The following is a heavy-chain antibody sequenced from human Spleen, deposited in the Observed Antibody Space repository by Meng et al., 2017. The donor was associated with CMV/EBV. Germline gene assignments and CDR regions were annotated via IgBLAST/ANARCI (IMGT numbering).Heavy chain of an antibody. CDR1: GYSISSGYY. CDR2: IYHSGST. V-gene: IGHV4-38-2*02. Sequence: SETLSLTCTVSGYSISSGYYWGWVRQPPGKGLEWIGIIYHSGSTYYNPSLKSRVTISVDTSKNQFSLKLSSVTAADTAIYYCARVTIFGVVIIGAYFDYWGLGTLVTVSS. D-gene: IGHD3-3*01. CDR3: ARVTIFGVVIIGAYFDY. J-gene: IGHJ4*02.